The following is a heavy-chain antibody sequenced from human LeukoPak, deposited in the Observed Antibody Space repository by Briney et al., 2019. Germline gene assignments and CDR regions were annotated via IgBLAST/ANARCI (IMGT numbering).Heavy chain of an antibody. D-gene: IGHD3-22*01. CDR1: GGSISSGGYY. J-gene: IGHJ5*02. CDR2: IYYSGST. CDR3: ASGYYDSSGYYPIWFDP. Sequence: PSETLSLTCTVSGGSISSGGYYWSWIRQHPGKGLEWIGNIYYSGSTYYNPSLKSRVTISVDTSKNQFSLKLSSVTAADTAVYYCASGYYDSSGYYPIWFDPWGQGTLVTVSS. V-gene: IGHV4-31*03.